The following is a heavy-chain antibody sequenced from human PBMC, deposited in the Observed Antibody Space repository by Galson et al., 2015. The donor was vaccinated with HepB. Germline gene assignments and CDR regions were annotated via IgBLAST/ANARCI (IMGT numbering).Heavy chain of an antibody. D-gene: IGHD3-9*01. CDR1: GYTFTSYA. CDR2: INAGDGST. Sequence: SVKVSCKASGYTFTSYAMHWVRQAPGQRLEWMGGINAGDGSTKYSQKFQGRVTITRDTSASTAYMQLSSLRSEDTAVYYCARDLGPRDILTDYFYCTGQG. V-gene: IGHV1-3*01. CDR3: ARDLGPRDILTDYFYC. J-gene: IGHJ4*01.